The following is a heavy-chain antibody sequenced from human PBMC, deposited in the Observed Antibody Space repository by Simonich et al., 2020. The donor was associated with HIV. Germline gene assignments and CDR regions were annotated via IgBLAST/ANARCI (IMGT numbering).Heavy chain of an antibody. CDR3: ARDGSSSSGWFDP. CDR1: GYTFTSYA. V-gene: IGHV7-4-1*02. J-gene: IGHJ5*02. Sequence: QVQLVQSGSALKKPGASVKVSCKASGYTFTSYAMNWVRQATGQGLEGRGWINPNTGNPTYAQGFTGRFVFSLDTSVSTAYLQISSLKAEDTAVYYCARDGSSSSGWFDPWGQGTLVTVSS. CDR2: INPNTGNP. D-gene: IGHD6-6*01.